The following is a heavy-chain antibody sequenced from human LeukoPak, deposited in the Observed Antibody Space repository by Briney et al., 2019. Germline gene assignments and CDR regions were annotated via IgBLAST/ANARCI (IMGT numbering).Heavy chain of an antibody. V-gene: IGHV4-4*07. Sequence: SETLSLTCTVSGGSISTYSWSWLRQPAGKALEWLGRIHRSGTTNYNPSLKSRVTMSVDTSKNQFSLKLNTVTAADTAVYYCARGSGGGSGSYYKDHYFGMDVWGPGTTVTVS. D-gene: IGHD3-10*01. CDR3: ARGSGGGSGSYYKDHYFGMDV. CDR2: IHRSGTT. CDR1: GGSISTYS. J-gene: IGHJ6*02.